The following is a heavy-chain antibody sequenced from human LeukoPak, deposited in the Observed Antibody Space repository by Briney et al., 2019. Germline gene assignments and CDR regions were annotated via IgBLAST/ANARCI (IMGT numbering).Heavy chain of an antibody. CDR2: ISGNGDSI. V-gene: IGHV3-23*01. J-gene: IGHJ4*02. CDR3: ATVWDDGDYANPY. CDR1: GFPFSSSA. D-gene: IGHD4-17*01. Sequence: GGSLRLSCAVSGFPFSSSAMTWVRQAPGKGLGWVSAISGNGDSIHFADSVKGRFIVSRDNSKNTLYLQMNSLRGEDTAVYYCATVWDDGDYANPYWGQGTLVAVSS.